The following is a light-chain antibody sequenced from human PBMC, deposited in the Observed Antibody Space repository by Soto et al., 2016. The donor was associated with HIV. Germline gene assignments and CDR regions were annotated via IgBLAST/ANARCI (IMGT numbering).Light chain of an antibody. CDR1: NIGSKS. CDR3: QVWNSSNDHPYV. J-gene: IGLJ1*01. V-gene: IGLV3-21*02. CDR2: DDS. Sequence: SYELTQPPSVSAAPGQTATITCAGNNIGSKSVHWYQVKPSQAPVLAVYDDSDRPSGIPERFSGSNSGNTATLTISRVEVGDEADYYCQVWNSSNDHPYVFGTGTKVTVL.